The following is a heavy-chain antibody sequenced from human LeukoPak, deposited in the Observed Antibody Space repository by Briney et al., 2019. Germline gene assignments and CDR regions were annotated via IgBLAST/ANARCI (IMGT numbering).Heavy chain of an antibody. V-gene: IGHV3-43*02. Sequence: PGGSLRLSCAASGFTFDDYGMSWVRQAPGKGLEWVSGINWDGGSTYYADSVKGRFTISRDNSKNSLYLQMNSLRTEDTALYYCAKEVVEDAVESLIYYYYMDVWGKGTTVTVSS. CDR1: GFTFDDYG. CDR2: INWDGGST. D-gene: IGHD3-22*01. CDR3: AKEVVEDAVESLIYYYYMDV. J-gene: IGHJ6*03.